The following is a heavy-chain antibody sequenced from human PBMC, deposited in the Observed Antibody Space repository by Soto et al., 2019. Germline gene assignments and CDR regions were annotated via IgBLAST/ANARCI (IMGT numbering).Heavy chain of an antibody. J-gene: IGHJ4*02. V-gene: IGHV3-30-3*01. CDR2: ISYDGSNK. CDR3: ARDGLRARPLDY. D-gene: IGHD6-6*01. Sequence: GGSLRLSCAASGFTFSSYAMHWVRQAPGKGLEWVAVISYDGSNKYYADSVKGRFTISRDNSKNTLYLQMNSLRAEDTAVYYCARDGLRARPLDYWGQGTLVTVSS. CDR1: GFTFSSYA.